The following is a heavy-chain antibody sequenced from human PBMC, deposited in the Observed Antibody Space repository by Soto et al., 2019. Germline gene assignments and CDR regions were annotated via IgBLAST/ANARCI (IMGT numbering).Heavy chain of an antibody. J-gene: IGHJ4*02. Sequence: EVQLVESGGGLVQPGGSLRLSCAASGFTFSSYEMNWVRQAPGKGLEWVSYISSSGSTIYYADSVKGRFTISRDNAKNSLYLQMNSLRAEDTAVYYCARSKHYGFPYYFDYWGQGTLVTVSS. CDR1: GFTFSSYE. CDR3: ARSKHYGFPYYFDY. CDR2: ISSSGSTI. D-gene: IGHD3-10*01. V-gene: IGHV3-48*03.